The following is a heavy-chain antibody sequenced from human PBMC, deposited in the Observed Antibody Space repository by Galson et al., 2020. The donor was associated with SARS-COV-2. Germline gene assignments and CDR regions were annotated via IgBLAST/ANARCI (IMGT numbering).Heavy chain of an antibody. D-gene: IGHD3-3*01. CDR3: ARAKRITIFGVVNWFDP. Sequence: SQTLSLTCTVSGGSIRSGDYYWSWIRQPPGKGLEWIGYIYYSGSTYYNPSLKSRVTISVDTSKNQFSLKLSSVTAADTAVYYCARAKRITIFGVVNWFDPWGQGTLVTVSS. V-gene: IGHV4-30-4*01. J-gene: IGHJ5*02. CDR2: IYYSGST. CDR1: GGSIRSGDYY.